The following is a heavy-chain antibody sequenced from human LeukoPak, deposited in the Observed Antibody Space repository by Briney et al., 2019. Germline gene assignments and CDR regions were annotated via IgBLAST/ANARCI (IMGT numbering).Heavy chain of an antibody. D-gene: IGHD2-15*01. J-gene: IGHJ4*02. CDR1: GFTFSSYW. CDR3: ARVGGYCSGGSCPYYFDY. Sequence: GGSLRLSCAASGFTFSSYWMSWVRQAPGKGLEWVANIKQGGSEKYYVDSVKGRFTISRDNAKNSLYLQMNSLRAEDTAVYYCARVGGYCSGGSCPYYFDYWGQGTLVTVSS. V-gene: IGHV3-7*01. CDR2: IKQGGSEK.